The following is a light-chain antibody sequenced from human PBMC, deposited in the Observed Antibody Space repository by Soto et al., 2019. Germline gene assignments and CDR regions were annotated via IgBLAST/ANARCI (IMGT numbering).Light chain of an antibody. CDR1: QSVTGY. CDR2: DTF. CDR3: HQRTNWLFT. J-gene: IGKJ4*01. V-gene: IGKV3-11*01. Sequence: EIVLTQSPATLSLSPGERATLSCRASQSVTGYLHWFQQKPGQAPRLLIYDTFNRATGIPARFSGSGSETDFTLTISSLEPEEFAVYYCHQRTNWLFTFGGGTKVEIK.